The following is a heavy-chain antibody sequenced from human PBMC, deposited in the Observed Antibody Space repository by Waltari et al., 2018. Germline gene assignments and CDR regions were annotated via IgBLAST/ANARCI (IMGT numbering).Heavy chain of an antibody. CDR2: INHSGST. Sequence: QVQLQQWGAGLLKPSETLSLTCAVYGGSFSGYYWSWSRQPPGKGLEWIGEINHSGSTNYNPSLKSRVTISVDTSKNQFSLKLSSVTAADTAVYYCARAYQRYGGYVNYMDVWGKGTTVTVSS. CDR3: ARAYQRYGGYVNYMDV. J-gene: IGHJ6*03. CDR1: GGSFSGYY. D-gene: IGHD5-12*01. V-gene: IGHV4-34*01.